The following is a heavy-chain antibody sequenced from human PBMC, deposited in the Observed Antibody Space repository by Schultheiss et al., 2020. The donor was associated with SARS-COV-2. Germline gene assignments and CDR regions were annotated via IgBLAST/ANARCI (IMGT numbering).Heavy chain of an antibody. V-gene: IGHV3-23*01. CDR2: ISGSGGST. D-gene: IGHD3-3*01. Sequence: GGSLRLSCAASGFTFSSYAMSWVRQAPGKGLEWVSAISGSGGSTYYADSVKGRFTISRDNSKNTLYLQMNSLRAEDTAVYYCAKAGNYYDFWSGYLERNWFDPWGQGTLVTVSS. CDR1: GFTFSSYA. J-gene: IGHJ5*02. CDR3: AKAGNYYDFWSGYLERNWFDP.